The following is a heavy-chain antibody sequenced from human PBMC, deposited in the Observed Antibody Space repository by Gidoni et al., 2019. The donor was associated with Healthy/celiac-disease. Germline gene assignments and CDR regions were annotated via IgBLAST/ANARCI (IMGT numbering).Heavy chain of an antibody. CDR2: ISYDGSDK. J-gene: IGHJ5*02. CDR1: GFSFSSSA. CDR3: ARDPYGDYEWFDP. V-gene: IGHV3-30*01. D-gene: IGHD4-17*01. Sequence: QVQLVESGGGVVQPGRSMRPSCAASGFSFSSSAMHWVRQAPGKGLEWVAVISYDGSDKYYADSVKGRFTISRDNSKNTLYLQMNSLRAEDTAVYYCARDPYGDYEWFDPWGQGTLVTVSS.